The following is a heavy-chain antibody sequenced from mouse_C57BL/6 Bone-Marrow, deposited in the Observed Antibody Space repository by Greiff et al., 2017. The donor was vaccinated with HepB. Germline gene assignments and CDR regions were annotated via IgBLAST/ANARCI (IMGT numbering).Heavy chain of an antibody. V-gene: IGHV1-82*01. CDR3: ARWDGNYGY. CDR2: IYPGDGDT. D-gene: IGHD2-1*01. Sequence: QVQLQQSGPELVKPGASVKISCKASGFAFSSSWMNWVKQRPGKGLEWIGRIYPGDGDTNYNGKFKGQATLTADKTSSTAYMQLSSLTSEDSAVYFCARWDGNYGYWGQGTTLTVSS. J-gene: IGHJ2*01. CDR1: GFAFSSSW.